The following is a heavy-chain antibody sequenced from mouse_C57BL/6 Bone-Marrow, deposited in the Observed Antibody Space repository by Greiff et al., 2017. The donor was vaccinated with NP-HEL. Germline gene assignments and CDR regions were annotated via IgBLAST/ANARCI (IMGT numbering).Heavy chain of an antibody. CDR2: IWTGGGP. V-gene: IGHV2-9-1*01. CDR3: ARRGNPYAMDY. J-gene: IGHJ4*01. CDR1: GFSLTSYA. D-gene: IGHD2-1*01. Sequence: VMLVESGPGLVAPSQSLSITCTVSGFSLTSYAISWVRQPPGKGLEWLGVIWTGGGPNYNSALKSRLSISKDNSKSQVFLKMNSLQTDDTARYYCARRGNPYAMDYWGQGTSVTVSS.